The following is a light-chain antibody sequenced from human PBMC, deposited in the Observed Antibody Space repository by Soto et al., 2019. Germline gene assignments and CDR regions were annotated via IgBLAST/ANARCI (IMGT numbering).Light chain of an antibody. V-gene: IGKV3-15*01. CDR2: GAS. Sequence: EIVMTQSPATLSVSPGERAALSCRASQSVSSNIAWYQQKPGQAPRLLIYGASTRATGIPARCSGSGSGTEFTLTNSCLQSEDFAIYYCQQYNNFWTSGQGTKVEIK. CDR1: QSVSSN. CDR3: QQYNNFWT. J-gene: IGKJ1*01.